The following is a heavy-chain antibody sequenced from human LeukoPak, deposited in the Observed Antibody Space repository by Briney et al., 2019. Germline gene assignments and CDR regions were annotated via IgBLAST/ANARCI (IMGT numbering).Heavy chain of an antibody. J-gene: IGHJ4*02. CDR3: SWSGEAD. V-gene: IGHV3-7*01. CDR2: IRRDGSEK. Sequence: GGSLRLSCTASGFTFSSSWMIWVRQAPGKRLEWVANIRRDGSEKYYVDSVKGRFTISSDNARNSVYLQMNSLRPEDTAVYYCSWSGEADWGQGILVTVSS. CDR1: GFTFSSSW. D-gene: IGHD3-3*01.